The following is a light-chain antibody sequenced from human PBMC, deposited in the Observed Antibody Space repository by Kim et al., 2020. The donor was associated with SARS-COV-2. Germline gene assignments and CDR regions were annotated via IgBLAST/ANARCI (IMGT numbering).Light chain of an antibody. Sequence: VALGQTVRITCQGDSLRSYYATWYQKKPGQAPIVVIYGKNNRPSGIPDRFSGSSSVNTASLTITGTQAGDEADYYCNSRDSNDNVVFGGGTQLTVL. J-gene: IGLJ2*01. CDR3: NSRDSNDNVV. CDR2: GKN. V-gene: IGLV3-19*01. CDR1: SLRSYY.